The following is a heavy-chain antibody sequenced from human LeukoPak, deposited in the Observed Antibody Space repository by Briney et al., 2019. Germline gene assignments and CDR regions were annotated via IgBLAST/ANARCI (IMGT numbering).Heavy chain of an antibody. D-gene: IGHD4/OR15-4a*01. CDR3: ARANLTHTYYFDY. Sequence: SETLSLTYAVYGGSFSGYYCTWIRQPPGNGLEWIAEINHSGSTNYNPSLKSRVTISVDTSRNQFSLKLSSVTAADTAVYYCARANLTHTYYFDYWGQGTLVTVSS. CDR1: GGSFSGYY. J-gene: IGHJ4*02. V-gene: IGHV4-34*01. CDR2: INHSGST.